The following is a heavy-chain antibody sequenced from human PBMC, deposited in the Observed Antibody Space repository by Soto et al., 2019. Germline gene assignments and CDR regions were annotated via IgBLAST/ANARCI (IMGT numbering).Heavy chain of an antibody. CDR3: ARDRNYYDSSGYYPGAYYYYYGMDV. Sequence: SETLSLTCTVSGGSVISGSYYWSWIRQPPGKGLEWIGYIYYSGSTNYNPSLKSRVTISVDTSKNQFSLKLSSVTAADTAVYYCARDRNYYDSSGYYPGAYYYYYGMDVWGQGTTVTVSS. V-gene: IGHV4-61*01. CDR2: IYYSGST. CDR1: GGSVISGSYY. J-gene: IGHJ6*02. D-gene: IGHD3-22*01.